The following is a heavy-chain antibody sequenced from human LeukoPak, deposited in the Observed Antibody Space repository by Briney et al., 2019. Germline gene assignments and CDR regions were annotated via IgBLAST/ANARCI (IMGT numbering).Heavy chain of an antibody. Sequence: ASVKVSCKASGYTFTSYGISWVRQAPGQGLEWMGWISAYNGNTNYAQKFQGRVTITADKSTSTAYMELSSLRSEDTAVYYCARVASIAAAGTRDYWGQGTLVTVSS. D-gene: IGHD6-13*01. J-gene: IGHJ4*02. CDR1: GYTFTSYG. CDR2: ISAYNGNT. V-gene: IGHV1-18*01. CDR3: ARVASIAAAGTRDY.